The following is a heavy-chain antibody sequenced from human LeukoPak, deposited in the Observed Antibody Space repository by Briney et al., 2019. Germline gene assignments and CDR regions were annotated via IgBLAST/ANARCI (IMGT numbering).Heavy chain of an antibody. CDR1: GFTFSSFE. V-gene: IGHV3-33*08. CDR3: ARRSAAKDAFDI. D-gene: IGHD6-25*01. CDR2: IRYDGSNK. Sequence: GGSLRLSCAASGFTFSSFEMNWVRQAPGKGLEWVAFIRYDGSNKYYADSVKGRFTISRDNSKNTLYLQMNSLRAEDTAVYYCARRSAAKDAFDIWGQGTMVTVSS. J-gene: IGHJ3*02.